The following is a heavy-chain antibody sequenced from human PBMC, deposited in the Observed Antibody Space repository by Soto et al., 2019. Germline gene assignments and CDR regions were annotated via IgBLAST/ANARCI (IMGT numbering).Heavy chain of an antibody. CDR3: ARGGVDYYDSSGYYFSPYHFDY. V-gene: IGHV4-30-2*01. D-gene: IGHD3-22*01. J-gene: IGHJ4*02. Sequence: SETLSLTCAVSGGSISSGGYSWSWIRQPPGKGLEWIGYIYHSGSTYYNPSLKSRVTIPVDRSKNQFSLKLSSVTAADTAVYYCARGGVDYYDSSGYYFSPYHFDYWGQVTLVTVS. CDR2: IYHSGST. CDR1: GGSISSGGYS.